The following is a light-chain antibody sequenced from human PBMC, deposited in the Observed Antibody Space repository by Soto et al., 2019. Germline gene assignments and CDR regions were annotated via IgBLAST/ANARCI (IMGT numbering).Light chain of an antibody. J-gene: IGKJ4*01. CDR2: AAS. CDR1: QGISNY. V-gene: IGKV1-27*01. CDR3: QKYNSARLT. Sequence: DIQMTQSPSSLSASVGGRVIITCRASQGISNYLAWYQQKPGKVPKLLIYAASTLQSGVPSRFSGSGSGTDFTLTISNRKPEDVATYYCQKYNSARLTFGGGTKVDIK.